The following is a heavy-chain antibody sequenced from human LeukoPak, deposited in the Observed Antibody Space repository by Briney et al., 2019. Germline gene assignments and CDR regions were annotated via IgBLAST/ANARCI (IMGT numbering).Heavy chain of an antibody. CDR2: MNPNSGNT. Sequence: GASVKVSCKASGYTFTSYDINWVRQATGQGLEWMGWMNPNSGNTGYAQKFQGRVTMTRNSSITTAYMELSSLRSEDTAVYYCAREHSSSSGKVFDYWGQGTLVTVSS. V-gene: IGHV1-8*01. CDR1: GYTFTSYD. J-gene: IGHJ4*02. CDR3: AREHSSSSGKVFDY. D-gene: IGHD6-6*01.